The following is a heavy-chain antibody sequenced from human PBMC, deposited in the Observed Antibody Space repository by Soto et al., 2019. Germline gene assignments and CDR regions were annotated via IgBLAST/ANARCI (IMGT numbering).Heavy chain of an antibody. CDR2: IYSGGST. CDR3: XXXXXXXLRY. J-gene: IGHJ4*02. CDR1: AFTVSXNY. V-gene: IGHV3-53*01. Sequence: EVQLVESGGGLIQPGESLRLSCAASAFTVSXNYMNWVRQAPGKGLEWVSMIYSGGSTYYADSVKGRFTISRDNSKNTLYLQMNSXRXEXXXXXXXXXXXXXXLRYWGQGTLVTVSS.